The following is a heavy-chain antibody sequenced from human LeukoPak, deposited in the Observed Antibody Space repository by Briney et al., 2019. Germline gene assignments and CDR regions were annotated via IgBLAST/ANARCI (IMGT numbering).Heavy chain of an antibody. D-gene: IGHD2-15*01. Sequence: NSSETLSLTCTVSGASITSYYWNWIRQPPGKGLEWIGYFYYSGSDNYNPSLKSRITISVGTSKNQFSLKLSSVTAADTAVYYCVRGYCSGATCYHFDYWGQGTLVTVSS. CDR2: FYYSGSD. J-gene: IGHJ4*02. CDR3: VRGYCSGATCYHFDY. V-gene: IGHV4-59*01. CDR1: GASITSYY.